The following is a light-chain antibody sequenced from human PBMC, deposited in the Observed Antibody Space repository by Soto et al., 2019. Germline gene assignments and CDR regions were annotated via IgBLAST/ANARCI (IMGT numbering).Light chain of an antibody. J-gene: IGLJ3*02. CDR3: CSDAGSSSWV. CDR2: EDT. Sequence: QSVLTQPASVSGSPGQSITISCTGTSNDVGSYTLVSWYQQHPGKAPKFIIYEDTKRPSGGSHRFSGSKSGNTASLTISGLQAEDVAAYYCCSDAGSSSWVFGGGTKLSVL. CDR1: SNDVGSYTL. V-gene: IGLV2-23*01.